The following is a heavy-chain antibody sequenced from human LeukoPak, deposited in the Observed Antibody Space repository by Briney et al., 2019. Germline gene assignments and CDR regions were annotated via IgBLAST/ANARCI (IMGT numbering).Heavy chain of an antibody. CDR3: ARYSSWGYVYYYYMDV. CDR1: GYTLTELS. Sequence: GASVKVSCKVSGYTLTELSMHWVRQAPGKGLEWMGGFDPEDGETIYAQKFQGRVTMTTDTSTSTAYMELRSLRSDDTAVYYCARYSSWGYVYYYYMDVWGKGTTVTVSS. V-gene: IGHV1-24*01. CDR2: FDPEDGET. D-gene: IGHD5-12*01. J-gene: IGHJ6*03.